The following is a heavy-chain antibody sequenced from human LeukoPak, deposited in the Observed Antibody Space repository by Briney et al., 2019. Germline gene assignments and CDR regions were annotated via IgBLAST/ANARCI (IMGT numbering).Heavy chain of an antibody. J-gene: IGHJ5*02. D-gene: IGHD3-10*01. CDR3: ARDYYHGSGSKWFDP. CDR2: VYYSGTT. V-gene: IGHV4-59*01. CDR1: GASISSSY. Sequence: SETLSLTCFVSGASISSSYWSWIRQSPGKGLEWIGCVYYSGTTNYNPSLKSRVTISIDTSKNQFSLTLRSVTAADTALYHCARDYYHGSGSKWFDPWGQGTLVTVSS.